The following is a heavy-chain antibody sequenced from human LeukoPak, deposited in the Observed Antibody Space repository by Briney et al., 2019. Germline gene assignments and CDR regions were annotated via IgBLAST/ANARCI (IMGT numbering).Heavy chain of an antibody. Sequence: GGSVRLSCAASGFTFSSFWMHWVRQAPGKGLVWVSRINSDGSSTNYADSVKGRFTSSRDNAKNTLYLQMNSLRAEDTAVYYCAKDQSIASDYWGQGTLVTVSS. D-gene: IGHD6-6*01. V-gene: IGHV3-74*01. CDR2: INSDGSST. CDR3: AKDQSIASDY. J-gene: IGHJ4*02. CDR1: GFTFSSFW.